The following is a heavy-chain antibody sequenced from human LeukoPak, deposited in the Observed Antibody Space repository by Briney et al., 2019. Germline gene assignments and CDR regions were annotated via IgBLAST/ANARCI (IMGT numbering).Heavy chain of an antibody. CDR1: GYTFTSYW. CDR2: IYPADSDT. V-gene: IGHV5-51*01. Sequence: GESLKISCWGPGYTFTSYWIAWVRQMPRRGLELMGIIYPADSDTRYSPSFQGQVTHSADKFLSTAYLPSSSLKASDTAMYYCARLGRIGYCSSTNCYLYWGQGTLVTVSS. J-gene: IGHJ4*02. CDR3: ARLGRIGYCSSTNCYLY. D-gene: IGHD2-2*01.